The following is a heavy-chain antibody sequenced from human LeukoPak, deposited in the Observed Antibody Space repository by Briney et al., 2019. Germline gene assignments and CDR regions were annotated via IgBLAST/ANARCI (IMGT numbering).Heavy chain of an antibody. J-gene: IGHJ5*02. CDR1: GGSISSGSFY. V-gene: IGHV4-61*02. Sequence: SETLSLTXTVSGGSISSGSFYWSWIRQPAGKGLEWIGRIYSSGSTNYNPSLKSRVTISVDTAKNQFSLKLRSATAADTAVYYCARDQGTVIVPTAIGWFDPWGQGTLVTVSS. D-gene: IGHD2-2*02. CDR3: ARDQGTVIVPTAIGWFDP. CDR2: IYSSGST.